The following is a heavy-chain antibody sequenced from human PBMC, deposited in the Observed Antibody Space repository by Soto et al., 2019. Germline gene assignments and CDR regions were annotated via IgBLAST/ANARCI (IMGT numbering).Heavy chain of an antibody. CDR1: GGSISSNIYY. V-gene: IGHV4-61*05. J-gene: IGHJ5*02. CDR3: ARLGAYYQSLDP. CDR2: IYYAGTT. D-gene: IGHD2-21*01. Sequence: SETLSLTCTVSGGSISSNIYYWAWIRQPPGKGLEWIGYIYYAGTTSYNPSLKSRVSITLETSKSQFSLRLTSETASDTAVYYCARLGAYYQSLDPWGQGTVVTVSS.